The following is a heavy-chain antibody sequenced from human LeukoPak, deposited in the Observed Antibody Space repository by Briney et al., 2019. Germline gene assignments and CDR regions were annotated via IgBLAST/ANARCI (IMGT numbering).Heavy chain of an antibody. J-gene: IGHJ6*02. CDR3: ARVLGYCSSTSCYLSDGMDV. Sequence: GRSLRLSCAASGFTFSSYGMHWVRQAPGKGLEWVAVIWYDGSNKYYADSVKGRFTISRDNSKNTLYLQMNSLRAEDTAVYYCARVLGYCSSTSCYLSDGMDVWGQGTTVTASS. CDR2: IWYDGSNK. D-gene: IGHD2-2*01. CDR1: GFTFSSYG. V-gene: IGHV3-33*01.